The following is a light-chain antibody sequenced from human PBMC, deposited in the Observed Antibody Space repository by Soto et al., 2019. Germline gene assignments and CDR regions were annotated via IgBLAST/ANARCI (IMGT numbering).Light chain of an antibody. Sequence: QSALTQPASVSGSPGQSITISCTGSGSDVGSHNLVSWYQQHPGKAPKLMIYDVIKRPSGISGRFSGSKSGNTASLTISGLQAEDEADYFCCSYAGSATWMFGGGTTLTVL. V-gene: IGLV2-23*02. CDR3: CSYAGSATWM. CDR2: DVI. CDR1: GSDVGSHNL. J-gene: IGLJ3*02.